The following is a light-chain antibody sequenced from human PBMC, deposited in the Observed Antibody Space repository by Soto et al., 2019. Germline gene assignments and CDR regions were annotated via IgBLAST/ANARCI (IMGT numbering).Light chain of an antibody. CDR3: QQYNNWWT. CDR1: QSVSNT. CDR2: GAS. Sequence: EIVMTQSPATLSVSPGERATLSCRARQSVSNTLAWYQKKPGQAPRLLIYGASTRDTGIPARFSGSVSGTEFTLTISSLQSEDFAFYYGQQYNNWWTFGQGTRVDIK. J-gene: IGKJ1*01. V-gene: IGKV3-15*01.